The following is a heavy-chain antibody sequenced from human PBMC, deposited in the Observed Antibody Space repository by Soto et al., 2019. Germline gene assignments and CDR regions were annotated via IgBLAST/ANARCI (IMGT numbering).Heavy chain of an antibody. CDR2: IYPGDSDT. CDR1: GYSFTSYW. CDR3: ARAPYYYNSSGYYPLDY. J-gene: IGHJ4*02. D-gene: IGHD3-22*01. V-gene: IGHV5-51*01. Sequence: GESLKISCKGSGYSFTSYWIGWVRQMPGKSLEWMGIIYPGDSDTRYSPSFQGQVTISADKSIRTAYLQWSSLQASDTAIYYCARAPYYYNSSGYYPLDYWGQGTLVTVSS.